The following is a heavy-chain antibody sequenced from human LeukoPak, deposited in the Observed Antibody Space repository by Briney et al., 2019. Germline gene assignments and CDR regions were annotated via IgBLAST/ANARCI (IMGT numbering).Heavy chain of an antibody. CDR2: IYSGGST. J-gene: IGHJ4*02. D-gene: IGHD2-21*02. Sequence: GGSLRLSCAASGFTVSSNYMSWVRQAPGKGLEWVSVIYSGGSTYYADSVKGRFTISRHNSKNTLYLQMNSLRAEDTAVYYCAREDCGGDCFAYYFDYWGQGTLVTVSS. V-gene: IGHV3-53*04. CDR1: GFTVSSNY. CDR3: AREDCGGDCFAYYFDY.